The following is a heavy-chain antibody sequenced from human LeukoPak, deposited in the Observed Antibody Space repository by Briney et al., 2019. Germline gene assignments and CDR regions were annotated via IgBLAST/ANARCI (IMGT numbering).Heavy chain of an antibody. CDR3: ARDGGSYCTGNLCYKDGFFDY. Sequence: GGSLRLSCAASGFTFSSYWMSWVRQAPGKGLEWLANIKQDGSEKYYVDSVKGRSTISRDNAKNSLYLQLNSLRAEDTAVYYCARDGGSYCTGNLCYKDGFFDYWGQGTLVTVSS. D-gene: IGHD2-8*02. CDR2: IKQDGSEK. J-gene: IGHJ4*02. CDR1: GFTFSSYW. V-gene: IGHV3-7*01.